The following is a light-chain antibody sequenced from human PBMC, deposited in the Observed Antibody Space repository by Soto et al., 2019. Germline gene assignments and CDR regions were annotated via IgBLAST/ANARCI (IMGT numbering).Light chain of an antibody. CDR3: SSYTSRRILSYV. J-gene: IGLJ1*01. CDR1: SSDIGGFNF. V-gene: IGLV2-14*01. Sequence: QSALTQPASVSGSPGQSITISCAGTSSDIGGFNFVSWFQQLPGNAPKLLIYEVINRPSGVSNRFSGSKSGNTASLTISGLQAEDEADYYCSSYTSRRILSYVCGTGHKVTLL. CDR2: EVI.